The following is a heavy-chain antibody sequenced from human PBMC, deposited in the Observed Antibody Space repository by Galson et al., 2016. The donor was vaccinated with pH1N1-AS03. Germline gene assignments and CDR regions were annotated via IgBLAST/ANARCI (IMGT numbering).Heavy chain of an antibody. CDR2: IYSRGTT. V-gene: IGHV4-59*08. Sequence: ETLSLTCTVSNGSMSNFYWSWIRQPPGKGLEWIGYIYSRGTTNYNPSLKGRVTISVHTSINQFSLKLSSVTAADTAVYYCARRYGRVVVPPSYYYGMDVWGQGTSVTVTS. CDR1: NGSMSNFY. D-gene: IGHD2-2*01. J-gene: IGHJ6*02. CDR3: ARRYGRVVVPPSYYYGMDV.